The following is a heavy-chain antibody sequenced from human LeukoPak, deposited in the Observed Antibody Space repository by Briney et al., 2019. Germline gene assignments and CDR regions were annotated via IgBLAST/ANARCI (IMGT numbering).Heavy chain of an antibody. D-gene: IGHD3-22*01. V-gene: IGHV4-30-2*01. CDR3: AREYYYDSSGYQGYFDY. J-gene: IGHJ4*02. CDR1: GGSISSGGYS. CDR2: IYHSGST. Sequence: SETLSLTCAVSGGSISSGGYSWSWIRQPPGKGLEWIGYIYHSGSTYYNPSLKSRVTISVDRSKNQFSLKLSSVTAADTAVYYCAREYYYDSSGYQGYFDYWGQGTLVTVSS.